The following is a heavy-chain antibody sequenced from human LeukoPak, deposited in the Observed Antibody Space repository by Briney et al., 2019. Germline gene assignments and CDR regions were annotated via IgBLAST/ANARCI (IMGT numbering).Heavy chain of an antibody. CDR3: ARTYSGSYKPYYFDY. J-gene: IGHJ4*02. D-gene: IGHD1-26*01. CDR1: GFSFSDYY. Sequence: SGGSLRLSCAASGFSFSDYYMSWIRQAPGKGLEWVSYISSSGSTIYYADPVKGRFTISRDNAKNSLYLQMNSLRAEDTAVYYCARTYSGSYKPYYFDYWGQGALVTVSS. V-gene: IGHV3-11*01. CDR2: ISSSGSTI.